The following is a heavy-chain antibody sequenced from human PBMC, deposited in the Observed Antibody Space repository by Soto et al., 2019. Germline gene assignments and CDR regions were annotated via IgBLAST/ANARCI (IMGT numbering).Heavy chain of an antibody. J-gene: IGHJ3*02. D-gene: IGHD3-16*01. V-gene: IGHV3-66*01. CDR2: IYSGGGT. Sequence: GGSLRLCCAASGSTVSSNYMNWVRQAPGKGLEWVSVIYSGGGTYYADSVKGRFTISRDNSKNTLYLQMNSLRTEDTAVYYCARESFSDYVYAFDIWGQGTMVTVSS. CDR3: ARESFSDYVYAFDI. CDR1: GSTVSSNY.